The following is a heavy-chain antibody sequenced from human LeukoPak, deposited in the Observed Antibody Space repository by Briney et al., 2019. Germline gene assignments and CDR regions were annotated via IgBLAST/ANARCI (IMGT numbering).Heavy chain of an antibody. V-gene: IGHV4-34*01. CDR1: GGSFSGYY. CDR2: INHSGST. D-gene: IGHD2-2*01. J-gene: IGHJ5*02. CDR3: ARGARGYCSSTSCYSWFDP. Sequence: SETLPLTCAVYGGSFSGYYWSWIRQPPGKGLEWIGEINHSGSTNYNPSLKSRVTISVDTSKNQFSLKLSSVTAADTAVYYCARGARGYCSSTSCYSWFDPWGQGTLVTVSS.